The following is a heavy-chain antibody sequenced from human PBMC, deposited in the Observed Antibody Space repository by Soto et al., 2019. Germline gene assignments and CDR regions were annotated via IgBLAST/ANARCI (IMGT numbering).Heavy chain of an antibody. Sequence: SETLSLTCTVSGGSISSGSYYWSWIRQPPGKGLEWIGYIYYSGSTNYNPSLKSRVTISVDTSKNQFSLKLSSVTAADTAVYYCARGIEGWYQGRYYYGMDVWGQGTTVTVS. CDR1: GGSISSGSYY. D-gene: IGHD6-19*01. V-gene: IGHV4-61*01. J-gene: IGHJ6*02. CDR2: IYYSGST. CDR3: ARGIEGWYQGRYYYGMDV.